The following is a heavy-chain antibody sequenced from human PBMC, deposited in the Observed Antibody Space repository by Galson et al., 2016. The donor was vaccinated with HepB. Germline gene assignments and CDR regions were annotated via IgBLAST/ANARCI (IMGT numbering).Heavy chain of an antibody. Sequence: SETLSLTCAVSGGSFSGYYWTWIRQPPGKGLEWIGFIYNRGSTNYNPSLKSRVTISQDTSKNQVSLKVRSVTAADTAVYFCAIVLGDNQLLIEYWGPGTLVTVSS. D-gene: IGHD3-16*01. CDR2: IYNRGST. CDR3: AIVLGDNQLLIEY. V-gene: IGHV4-59*01. J-gene: IGHJ4*02. CDR1: GGSFSGYY.